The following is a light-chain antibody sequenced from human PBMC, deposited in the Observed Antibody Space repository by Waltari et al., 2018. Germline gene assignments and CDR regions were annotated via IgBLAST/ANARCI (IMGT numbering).Light chain of an antibody. CDR3: AAWDDSLNGVV. J-gene: IGLJ2*01. Sequence: QSVLTQPPSASGTPGQRVTISCSGSSSNIGSNTVNWYQQLPGTAPNLVIFSNNQRTSGVRDRVSGCKSRASDSLDISGLQSEDEADYYCAAWDDSLNGVVFGGGTKLTVL. CDR1: SSNIGSNT. CDR2: SNN. V-gene: IGLV1-44*01.